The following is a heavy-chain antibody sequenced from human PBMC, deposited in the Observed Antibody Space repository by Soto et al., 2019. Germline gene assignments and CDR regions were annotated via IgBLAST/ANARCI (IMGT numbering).Heavy chain of an antibody. V-gene: IGHV1-69*01. CDR3: ARDALDNWNDLGY. CDR2: IIPIFGTA. J-gene: IGHJ4*02. Sequence: QVQLVQSGAEVKKPGSSVKVSCKASGGTFSSYAISWVRQAPGQGVEWMGGIIPIFGTANYAQKIQGRVTITADESTSTAYMELSSLRAEDTGVYDCARDALDNWNDLGYWGQGTLVTVSS. D-gene: IGHD1-20*01. CDR1: GGTFSSYA.